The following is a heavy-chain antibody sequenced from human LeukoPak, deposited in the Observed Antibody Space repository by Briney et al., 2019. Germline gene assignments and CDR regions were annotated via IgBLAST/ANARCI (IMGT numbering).Heavy chain of an antibody. Sequence: PSETLSLTCAVYGGSFSNYYWSWIRQPPGKGLEWIGEINHSGSTNYNPSLKSRITISVDTSKNQFSLNLRSVTAADTAVYYCARDYSSGSFDYWGQGTLVTVSS. CDR1: GGSFSNYY. J-gene: IGHJ4*02. V-gene: IGHV4-34*01. D-gene: IGHD6-19*01. CDR3: ARDYSSGSFDY. CDR2: INHSGST.